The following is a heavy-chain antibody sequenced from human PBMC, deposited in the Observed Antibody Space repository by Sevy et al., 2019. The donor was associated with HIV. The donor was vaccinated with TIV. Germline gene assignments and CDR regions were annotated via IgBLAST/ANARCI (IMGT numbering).Heavy chain of an antibody. CDR1: GFTFTSSA. J-gene: IGHJ6*02. CDR3: AAADSYSSGWYPNYAMDV. Sequence: ASVKVSCKASGFTFTSSAMQWVRQARGQRLEWIGWIVVGYGNTNYAQKFRERVTITRDMSTSTAYMELSSLQSADTAVYYCAAADSYSSGWYPNYAMDVWGQGTTGTVSS. D-gene: IGHD6-19*01. V-gene: IGHV1-58*02. CDR2: IVVGYGNT.